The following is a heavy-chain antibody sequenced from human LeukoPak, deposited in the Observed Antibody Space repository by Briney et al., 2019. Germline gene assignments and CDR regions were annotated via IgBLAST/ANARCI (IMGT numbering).Heavy chain of an antibody. J-gene: IGHJ5*02. CDR1: GGSISSGRYY. V-gene: IGHV4-61*02. D-gene: IGHD4-23*01. CDR2: IYTSGST. CDR3: AKEIRLPYGGNSLSWFVP. Sequence: SQTLSLTCTVSGGSISSGRYYWSWIRQPAGKGLEWIGRIYTSGSTNYNPSLKSRVTISVDTSKNQFSLELSSVTAADTAVYYCAKEIRLPYGGNSLSWFVPWGQGTLVTVSS.